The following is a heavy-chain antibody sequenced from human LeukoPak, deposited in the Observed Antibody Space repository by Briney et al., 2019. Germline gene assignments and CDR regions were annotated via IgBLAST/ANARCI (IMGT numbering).Heavy chain of an antibody. Sequence: SVRVSCKASGGTFSSYAISWVRQAPGQGLEWMGGIIPIFDTANYAQSFQGRVTFTADESTSTAYMELSSLRSEDTAVYYCVRLLISSSTLNAFDIWGQGTMVTVSS. V-gene: IGHV1-69*13. CDR1: GGTFSSYA. CDR2: IIPIFDTA. CDR3: VRLLISSSTLNAFDI. J-gene: IGHJ3*02. D-gene: IGHD2-2*01.